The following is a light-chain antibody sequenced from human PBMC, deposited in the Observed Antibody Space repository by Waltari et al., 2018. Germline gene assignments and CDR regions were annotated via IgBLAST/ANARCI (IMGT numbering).Light chain of an antibody. V-gene: IGLV2-14*01. J-gene: IGLJ2*01. Sequence: QSALTQPASVSGSVGQSISISCTGSKNDIGAHNLVPCYQQYPCKPPKLVIYEVSNRPAGCSNRFSASKSGTTASLTISGIQAEDEAEHVCSSYATRYMVLFGGGTRVTVL. CDR2: EVS. CDR3: SSYATRYMVL. CDR1: KNDIGAHNL.